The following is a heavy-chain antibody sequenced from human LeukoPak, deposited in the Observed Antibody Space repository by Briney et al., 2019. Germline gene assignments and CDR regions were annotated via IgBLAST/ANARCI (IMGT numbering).Heavy chain of an antibody. CDR1: GFTFSSYA. D-gene: IGHD1-1*01. V-gene: IGHV3-30*04. Sequence: GGSLRLSCAASGFTFSSYAMSWVRQAPGKGLEWVAVISYDGSNKYYADSVKGRFTISRDNSKNTLYLQMNSLRAEDTAVYYCARVQGVDYYFDYWGQGTLVTVSS. J-gene: IGHJ4*02. CDR2: ISYDGSNK. CDR3: ARVQGVDYYFDY.